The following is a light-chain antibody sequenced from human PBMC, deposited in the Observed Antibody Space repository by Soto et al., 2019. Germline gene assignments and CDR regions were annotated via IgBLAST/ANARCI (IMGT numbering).Light chain of an antibody. J-gene: IGKJ1*01. CDR2: KAS. V-gene: IGKV1-5*03. Sequence: DIQMTQSPSTLSGSVGDRVTITCRASQTISSCLAWYQQKPGKAPKLLIYKASTLKSGVPSRFSGSGSGTEFTLTISSLQPDDFATYYCQHYNSYSDAFGQGTKVDIK. CDR1: QTISSC. CDR3: QHYNSYSDA.